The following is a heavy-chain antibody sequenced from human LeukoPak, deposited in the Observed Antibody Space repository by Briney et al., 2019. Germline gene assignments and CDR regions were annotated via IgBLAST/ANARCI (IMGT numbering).Heavy chain of an antibody. CDR2: ISGSGGST. Sequence: GGSLRLSCAASGFTFSSYAMSWVRQAPGKGLEWVSAISGSGGSTYYADSVKGRLTISRDNSKNTLYLQMNSLRAEDTAVYYCAKDLGTMVRVYYFDYWGQGTLVTVSS. J-gene: IGHJ4*02. D-gene: IGHD3-10*01. CDR1: GFTFSSYA. V-gene: IGHV3-23*01. CDR3: AKDLGTMVRVYYFDY.